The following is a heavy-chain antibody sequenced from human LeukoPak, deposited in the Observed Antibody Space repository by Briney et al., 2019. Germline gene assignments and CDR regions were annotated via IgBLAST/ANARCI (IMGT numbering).Heavy chain of an antibody. V-gene: IGHV4-4*02. Sequence: GSLRLSCAASGFTFSSYWMHWVRQPAGKGLEWIGEIHHSGSTNYNPSLKSRVTVSVDKAKNQFSLNLISVTAADTAMYYCARGPEWLGPEYFHHWGQGTLVTVSS. J-gene: IGHJ1*01. CDR2: IHHSGST. D-gene: IGHD6-19*01. CDR1: GFTFSSYW. CDR3: ARGPEWLGPEYFHH.